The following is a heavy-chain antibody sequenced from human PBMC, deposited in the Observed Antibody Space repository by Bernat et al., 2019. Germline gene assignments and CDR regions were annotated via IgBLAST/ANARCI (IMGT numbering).Heavy chain of an antibody. CDR2: INHSGST. CDR3: ARCPREDIVVVLYYYGMDV. V-gene: IGHV4-34*01. D-gene: IGHD2-2*01. Sequence: QVQLQQWGAGLLKPSETLSLTCAVYGGSFSGYYWSWIRQPPGQGLEWIGEINHSGSTNYNPSHKSRVNISVDTSKNPFTLKLSSVTAADTAVYYCARCPREDIVVVLYYYGMDVWGQGTTVTVSS. CDR1: GGSFSGYY. J-gene: IGHJ6*02.